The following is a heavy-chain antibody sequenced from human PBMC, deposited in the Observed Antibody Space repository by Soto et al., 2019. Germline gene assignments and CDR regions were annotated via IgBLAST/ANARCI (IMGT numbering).Heavy chain of an antibody. CDR1: GYTFIDYY. J-gene: IGHJ6*02. D-gene: IGHD2-8*01. Sequence: WASVKVSCKASGYTFIDYYIHWVRQAPGQGLEWMGWVNPNIGTTYYAQTFQGRVSMTRDTSINTAYMELGSLRSDDTALYFCARGQGVWLSFVGRLDVWGQGTTVTVSS. CDR3: ARGQGVWLSFVGRLDV. V-gene: IGHV1-2*02. CDR2: VNPNIGTT.